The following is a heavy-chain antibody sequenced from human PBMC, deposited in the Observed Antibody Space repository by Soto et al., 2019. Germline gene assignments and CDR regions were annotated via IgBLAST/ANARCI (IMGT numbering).Heavy chain of an antibody. V-gene: IGHV1-18*04. CDR2: ISAYNGNT. J-gene: IGHJ5*02. CDR3: ARYRGEPDAVAGRGDWFDP. D-gene: IGHD6-19*01. CDR1: GYTFTSYG. Sequence: QVQLVQSGAEVKKPGASVKVSCKASGYTFTSYGISWVRQAPGQGLEWMGWISAYNGNTNYAQKLQGRVTMTTDTSTSTDYMELRSLRSDDTAVYYCARYRGEPDAVAGRGDWFDPWGQGTLVTVSS.